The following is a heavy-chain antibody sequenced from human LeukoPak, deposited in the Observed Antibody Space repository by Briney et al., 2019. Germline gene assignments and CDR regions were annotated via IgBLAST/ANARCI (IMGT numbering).Heavy chain of an antibody. CDR3: ARRSIYDYVWGSYRYALDY. Sequence: SETLSLTCAVYGGSFSGYYWSWIRQPPGKGLEWIGEINHSGSTNYNPSLKSRVTISVDTSKNQFSLKLSSVTAADTAVYYCARRSIYDYVWGSYRYALDYWGQGTLVTVSS. CDR1: GGSFSGYY. V-gene: IGHV4-34*01. J-gene: IGHJ4*02. CDR2: INHSGST. D-gene: IGHD3-16*02.